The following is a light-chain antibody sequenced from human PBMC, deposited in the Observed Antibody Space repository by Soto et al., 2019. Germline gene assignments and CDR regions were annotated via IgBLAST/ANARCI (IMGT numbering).Light chain of an antibody. V-gene: IGKV3-15*01. J-gene: IGKJ2*01. CDR3: QQYNNWPPYT. CDR1: QRVGTD. CDR2: GAS. Sequence: EIVLTQSPVTLSLSPGERATLSCRASQRVGTDLAWYQQTPGQAPRLLIYGASTRATGIPARFSGGGSGTEFTLTISSLQSEDFAVYYCQQYNNWPPYTFGQGTKVDI.